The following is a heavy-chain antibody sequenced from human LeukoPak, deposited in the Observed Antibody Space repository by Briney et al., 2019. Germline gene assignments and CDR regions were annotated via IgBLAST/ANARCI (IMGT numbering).Heavy chain of an antibody. Sequence: GGSLRLSCAASGFTFSSYSMNWVRQAPGKGLEWVSYISSSSSTIYYADSVKGRLTISRDNAKNSLYLQMKSLRAEDTAVYYCARVEARSMVRGVTMGYWGQGTLVTVSS. D-gene: IGHD3-10*01. CDR1: GFTFSSYS. CDR2: ISSSSSTI. CDR3: ARVEARSMVRGVTMGY. V-gene: IGHV3-48*01. J-gene: IGHJ4*02.